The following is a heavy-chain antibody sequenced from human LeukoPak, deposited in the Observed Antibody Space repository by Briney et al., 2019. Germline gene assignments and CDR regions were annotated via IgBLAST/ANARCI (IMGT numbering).Heavy chain of an antibody. Sequence: SETLSLTCTVSGYSISSGYYWGWIRQPPGKGLEWIGSIYYSGSTYYNPSLKSRVTISVDTSKNQFSLKLSSVTAADTAVYYCARVKGWPPGWFDPWGQGTLVTVSS. D-gene: IGHD5-24*01. V-gene: IGHV4-38-2*02. CDR1: GYSISSGYY. J-gene: IGHJ5*02. CDR3: ARVKGWPPGWFDP. CDR2: IYYSGST.